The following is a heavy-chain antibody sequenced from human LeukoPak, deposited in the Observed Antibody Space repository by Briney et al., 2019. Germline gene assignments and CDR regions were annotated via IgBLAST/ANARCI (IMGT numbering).Heavy chain of an antibody. V-gene: IGHV3-9*01. CDR1: GFTFDDYA. CDR2: ISWNSDSI. D-gene: IGHD2-2*02. J-gene: IGHJ5*02. CDR3: AKASFPAAIIGWFDP. Sequence: PGRSLRLSCAASGFTFDDYAMHWVRQGPGKGLEWVSGISWNSDSIGYADSVKGRFTISRDNARNSLYLQMNSLRDEDTALYYCAKASFPAAIIGWFDPWARGPWSPSPQ.